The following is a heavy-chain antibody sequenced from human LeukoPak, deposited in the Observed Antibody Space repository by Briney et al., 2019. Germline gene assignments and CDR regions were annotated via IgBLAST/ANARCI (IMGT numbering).Heavy chain of an antibody. CDR2: ISSTSSAI. D-gene: IGHD4-23*01. Sequence: PGGSLRLSCRASEFTFSSYSLNWVRQAPGKGLEWVSYISSTSSAIYYADSVKGRFTITRDNAKDSVDLQMNSLRDEDTGVYYCARTYGGDAFDIWGQGTMVTVSS. CDR1: EFTFSSYS. CDR3: ARTYGGDAFDI. J-gene: IGHJ3*02. V-gene: IGHV3-48*02.